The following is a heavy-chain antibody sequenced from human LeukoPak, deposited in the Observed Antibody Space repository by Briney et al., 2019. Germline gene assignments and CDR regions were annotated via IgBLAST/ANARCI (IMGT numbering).Heavy chain of an antibody. CDR1: GFTLKNAW. CDR3: AREGTITAYNFDY. V-gene: IGHV3-7*05. J-gene: IGHJ4*02. Sequence: GGSLRLSCVASGFTLKNAWMSWVRQAPGKGLEWVANMKYDGSEIYYVDSVKGRFTISRDNAKNSLYLQMNSLRAEDTAVYYCAREGTITAYNFDYWGQGTLVTVSS. D-gene: IGHD5-12*01. CDR2: MKYDGSEI.